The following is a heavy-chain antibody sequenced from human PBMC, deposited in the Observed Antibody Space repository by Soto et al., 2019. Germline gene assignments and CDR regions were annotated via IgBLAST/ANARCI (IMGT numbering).Heavy chain of an antibody. CDR3: AGGSAYCGGDCYGYYGMDV. J-gene: IGHJ6*02. CDR2: IIPIFGTA. D-gene: IGHD2-21*02. CDR1: GGTFSSYA. V-gene: IGHV1-69*13. Sequence: ASVKVSCKASGGTFSSYAISWVRQAPGQGLEWMGGIIPIFGTANYAQKFQGRVTITADESTSTAYMELSSRRSEDTAVYYCAGGSAYCGGDCYGYYGMDVWGQGTTVTVSS.